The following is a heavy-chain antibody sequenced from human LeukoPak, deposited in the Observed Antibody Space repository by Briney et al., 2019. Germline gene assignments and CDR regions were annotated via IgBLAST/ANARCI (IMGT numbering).Heavy chain of an antibody. CDR2: IYTSGSS. Sequence: SETPSLTSTLPLGSTSSDYWSWIRQPPRKGLEWIGRIYTSGSSNYNPSVKGRVTMSVDTSKNQFSLKLSSVTAADTAVYYCARDPARFYMDVWGKGTTVTVSS. D-gene: IGHD2-2*01. CDR1: LGSTSSDY. V-gene: IGHV4-4*07. CDR3: ARDPARFYMDV. J-gene: IGHJ6*03.